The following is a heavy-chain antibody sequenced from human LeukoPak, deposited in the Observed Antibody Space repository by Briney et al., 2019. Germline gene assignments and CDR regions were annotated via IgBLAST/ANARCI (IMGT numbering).Heavy chain of an antibody. CDR2: ISSSSSYI. CDR1: GFTFSSYG. CDR3: ARDSCSSTSCHIDY. V-gene: IGHV3-21*01. Sequence: GGSLRLSCAASGFTFSSYGMHWVRQAPGKGLEWVSSISSSSSYIYYADSVKGRFTISRDNAKNSLYLQMNSLRAEDTAVYYCARDSCSSTSCHIDYWGQGTLVTVSS. J-gene: IGHJ4*02. D-gene: IGHD2-2*01.